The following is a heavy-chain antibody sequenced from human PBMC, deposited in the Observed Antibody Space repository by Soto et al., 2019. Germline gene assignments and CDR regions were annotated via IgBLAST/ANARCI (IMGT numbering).Heavy chain of an antibody. Sequence: PSETLSLTCTVSGGSISSSSYYWGWIRQPPGKGLEWIGSIYYSGSTYYNPSLKSRVTISVDTSKNQFSLKLSSVTAADTAVYSCARRSGGSLSPGGKGTLVTVPS. CDR1: GGSISSSSYY. V-gene: IGHV4-39*01. J-gene: IGHJ5*02. CDR3: ARRSGGSLSP. D-gene: IGHD2-15*01. CDR2: IYYSGST.